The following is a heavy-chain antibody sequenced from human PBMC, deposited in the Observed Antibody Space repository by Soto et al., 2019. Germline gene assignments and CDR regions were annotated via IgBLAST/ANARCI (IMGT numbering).Heavy chain of an antibody. V-gene: IGHV3-9*01. D-gene: IGHD6-13*01. CDR1: GFTFDDYA. J-gene: IGHJ4*02. CDR3: AQDITIAAAGTGFDY. CDR2: ISWNSGSI. Sequence: EVQLVESGGGLVQPGRSLRLSCAASGFTFDDYAMHWVRQAPGKGLEWVSGISWNSGSIGYADSVKGRFTISRDNAKHSLYLQLNTQRAEDAALYYCAQDITIAAAGTGFDYWGQGTLVTVSA.